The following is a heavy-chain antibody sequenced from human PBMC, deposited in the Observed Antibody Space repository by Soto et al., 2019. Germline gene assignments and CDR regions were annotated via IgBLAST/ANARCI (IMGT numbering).Heavy chain of an antibody. CDR3: AKDRNYYDSSGYDY. Sequence: PGGSLRLSCAASGLTFNSYAMSWVRKAPGKGLEWVSTIIGSGGSTYYADSVKGRFSVSRDNSKNTLYLQMNSLRAEDTAVYYCAKDRNYYDSSGYDYWGQGTLVTVSS. CDR2: IIGSGGST. CDR1: GLTFNSYA. J-gene: IGHJ4*02. D-gene: IGHD3-22*01. V-gene: IGHV3-23*01.